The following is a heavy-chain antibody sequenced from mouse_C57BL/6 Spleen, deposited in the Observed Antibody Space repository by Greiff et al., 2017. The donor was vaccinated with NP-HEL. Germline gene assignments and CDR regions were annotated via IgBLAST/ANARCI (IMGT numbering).Heavy chain of an antibody. V-gene: IGHV1-64*01. CDR1: GYTFTSYW. Sequence: QVQLKQPGAELVKPGASVKLSCKASGYTFTSYWMHWVKQRPGQGLEWIGMIHPNSGSTNYNEKFKSKATLTVDKSSSTAYMQLSSLTSEDSAVYYCARCHYGSSYFDYWGQGTTLTVSS. D-gene: IGHD1-1*01. CDR2: IHPNSGST. J-gene: IGHJ2*01. CDR3: ARCHYGSSYFDY.